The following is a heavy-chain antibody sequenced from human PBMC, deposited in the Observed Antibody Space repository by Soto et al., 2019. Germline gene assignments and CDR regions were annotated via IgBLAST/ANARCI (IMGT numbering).Heavy chain of an antibody. V-gene: IGHV3-23*01. Sequence: GGSLRLSCAASGFTFSSYAMSWVRQAPGKGLEWVSAISGSGGSTYYADSVKGRFTISRDNSKNTLYLQMNSLRAEDTAVYYCAKVVSSYCSGGSCYSDYWGQGTLVTVSS. CDR3: AKVVSSYCSGGSCYSDY. CDR2: ISGSGGST. D-gene: IGHD2-15*01. J-gene: IGHJ4*02. CDR1: GFTFSSYA.